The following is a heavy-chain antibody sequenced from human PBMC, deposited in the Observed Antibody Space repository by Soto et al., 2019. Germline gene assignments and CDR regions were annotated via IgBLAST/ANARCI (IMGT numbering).Heavy chain of an antibody. CDR1: GGSISSSSYY. D-gene: IGHD3-16*01. J-gene: IGHJ4*02. V-gene: IGHV4-39*01. Sequence: PSETLSLTCTVSGGSISSSSYYWGWIRQPPGKGLEWIGSMYYSGSTYYNPSLKSRVTMSVDPSKNQFSLRLSSVTAADTAVYYCARIRGLGEVSPYFDHXGQGARVTVSS. CDR2: MYYSGST. CDR3: ARIRGLGEVSPYFDH.